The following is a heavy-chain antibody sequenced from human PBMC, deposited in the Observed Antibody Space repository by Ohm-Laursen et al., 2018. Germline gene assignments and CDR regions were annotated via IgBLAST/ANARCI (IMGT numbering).Heavy chain of an antibody. D-gene: IGHD3-3*01. CDR1: GGSISSSSYC. Sequence: GTLPLTCSVSGGSISSSSYCWGWIRQPPGKGLEWIGNIYYSGSTYYNPSLRSRVSISIHTSQNQFSLKLSSVTATDTAVYYCARAFWNGYNDAFDVWGQGTMVTVSS. CDR3: ARAFWNGYNDAFDV. CDR2: IYYSGST. J-gene: IGHJ3*01. V-gene: IGHV4-39*01.